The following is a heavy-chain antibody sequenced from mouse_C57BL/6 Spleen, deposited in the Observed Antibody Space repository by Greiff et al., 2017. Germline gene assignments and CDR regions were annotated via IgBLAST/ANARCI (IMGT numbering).Heavy chain of an antibody. Sequence: EVQLVESGGGLVKPGGSLKLSCAASGFTFSSYAMSWVRQTPEKRLEWVATISDGGSYTYYPDNVKGRFTISRDNAKNNLYLQMSHLKSEDTAMYYCARDSGLTGTNYFDYWGQGTTLTVSS. CDR3: ARDSGLTGTNYFDY. D-gene: IGHD4-1*01. J-gene: IGHJ2*01. CDR2: ISDGGSYT. V-gene: IGHV5-4*01. CDR1: GFTFSSYA.